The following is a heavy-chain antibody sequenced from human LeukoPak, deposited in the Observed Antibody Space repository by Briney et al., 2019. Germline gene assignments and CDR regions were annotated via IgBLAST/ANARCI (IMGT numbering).Heavy chain of an antibody. Sequence: PGGSLRLSCAASGFTFITYSMNWVRQAPGKGLEWVSFISSSSSSIYYADSVKGRFTISRDNAKNSLYLQMNSLRAEDTAVYYCARDGPYCSSTSCLFDYWGQGTLVTVSS. V-gene: IGHV3-21*01. D-gene: IGHD2-2*01. CDR1: GFTFITYS. CDR2: ISSSSSSI. CDR3: ARDGPYCSSTSCLFDY. J-gene: IGHJ4*02.